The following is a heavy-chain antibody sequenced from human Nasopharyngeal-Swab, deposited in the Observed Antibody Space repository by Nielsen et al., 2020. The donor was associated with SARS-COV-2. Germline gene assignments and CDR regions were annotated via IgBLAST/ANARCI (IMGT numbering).Heavy chain of an antibody. J-gene: IGHJ3*01. D-gene: IGHD2-15*01. CDR2: ISWDSGNI. Sequence: GGSLRLSCAASGFTVSSNYMSWVRQAPGKGLEWVSGISWDSGNIGYADSVKGRFTISRDNAKNSLYLQMNSLRAEDTALYYCVKDNLLRAFDLWGQGTMVTVSS. CDR3: VKDNLLRAFDL. V-gene: IGHV3-9*01. CDR1: GFTVSSNY.